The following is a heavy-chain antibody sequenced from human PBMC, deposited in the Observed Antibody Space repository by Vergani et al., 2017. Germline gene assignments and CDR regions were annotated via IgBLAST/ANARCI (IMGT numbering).Heavy chain of an antibody. CDR2: IIGSGGST. Sequence: EVQLLESGGGLVQPGGSLRLSCAASGFTFSSYAMSWVRQAPGRGLEWVSAIIGSGGSTYYADSVKGRVTISRDNSKNTLYLQMNSLRAEDTAVYYCAKGHYYDSIGFEDVWGQGTTVTVSS. CDR3: AKGHYYDSIGFEDV. D-gene: IGHD3-22*01. V-gene: IGHV3-23*01. CDR1: GFTFSSYA. J-gene: IGHJ6*02.